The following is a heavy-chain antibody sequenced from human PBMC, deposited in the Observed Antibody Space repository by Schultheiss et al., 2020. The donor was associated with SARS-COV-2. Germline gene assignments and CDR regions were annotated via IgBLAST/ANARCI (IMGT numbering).Heavy chain of an antibody. V-gene: IGHV4-39*02. CDR1: GGSISSSSYY. Sequence: SQTLSLTCTVSGGSISSSSYYWSWIRQHPGKGLEWIGYIYYSGSTYYNPSLKSRVTISVDTSQNHFSLRLNSMTAADTAVYYCARDLRAEVVTAFDSWGQGTLVTVSS. CDR3: ARDLRAEVVTAFDS. CDR2: IYYSGST. D-gene: IGHD2-21*02. J-gene: IGHJ5*01.